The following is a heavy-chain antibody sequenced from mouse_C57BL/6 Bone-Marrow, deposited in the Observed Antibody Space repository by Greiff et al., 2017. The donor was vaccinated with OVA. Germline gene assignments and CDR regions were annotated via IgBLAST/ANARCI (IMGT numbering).Heavy chain of an antibody. V-gene: IGHV5-6*01. CDR1: GFTFSSYG. CDR3: ARPLFITTVLCDY. Sequence: VQLVESGGDLVKPGGSLKLSCAASGFTFSSYGMSWVRQTPDKRLEWVATISSGGSYTYYPDSVKGRFTISRDNDKNTLYLQMSSLKSEDTAMYYCARPLFITTVLCDYWGQGTTLTVSS. J-gene: IGHJ2*01. D-gene: IGHD1-1*01. CDR2: ISSGGSYT.